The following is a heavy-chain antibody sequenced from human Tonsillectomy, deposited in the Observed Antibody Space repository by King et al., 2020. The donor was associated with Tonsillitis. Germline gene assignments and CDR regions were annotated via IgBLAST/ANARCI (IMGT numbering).Heavy chain of an antibody. Sequence: GGGGGGGGQPGGSLRLSGAASGFTVDDYARHWVRQGPGKGLEWVSLISGDGGSTDYADSGKGRFTISRDNSKNSLYLQMHSLRTEDTALYYCAKDWGSGWYFFGYWGQGTLVTVSS. D-gene: IGHD6-19*01. CDR3: AKDWGSGWYFFGY. J-gene: IGHJ4*02. V-gene: IGHV3-43*02. CDR2: ISGDGGST. CDR1: GFTVDDYA.